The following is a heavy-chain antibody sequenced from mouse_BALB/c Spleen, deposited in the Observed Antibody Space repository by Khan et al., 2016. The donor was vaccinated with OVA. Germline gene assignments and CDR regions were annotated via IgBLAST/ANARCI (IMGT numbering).Heavy chain of an antibody. CDR3: ARTARLKS. D-gene: IGHD1-2*01. CDR2: ISYSGST. CDR1: GYSITSGYG. Sequence: EVQLQESGPGLVKPSQSLSLTCTVTGYSITSGYGWNWIRQFPGNKLEWMGYISYSGSTNYNPTFKSRTSITRDTSKNQFFLQLNSVPTEETATYYCARTARLKSWGQGTTLTFPS. V-gene: IGHV3-2*02. J-gene: IGHJ2*01.